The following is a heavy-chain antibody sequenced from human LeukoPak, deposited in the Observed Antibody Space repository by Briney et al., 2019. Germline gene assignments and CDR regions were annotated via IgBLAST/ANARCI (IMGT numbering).Heavy chain of an antibody. CDR1: GYTFTSYA. J-gene: IGHJ4*02. CDR2: INTNTGNP. D-gene: IGHD3-10*01. Sequence: ASAKVSCKASGYTFTSYAMNLVRQAPGQGLEWMGWINTNTGNPTYAQGFTGRFVFSLDTSVSTAYLQISSLKAEDTAVYYCARGVYGSGSYYTSPYFDYWGQGTLVTVSS. V-gene: IGHV7-4-1*02. CDR3: ARGVYGSGSYYTSPYFDY.